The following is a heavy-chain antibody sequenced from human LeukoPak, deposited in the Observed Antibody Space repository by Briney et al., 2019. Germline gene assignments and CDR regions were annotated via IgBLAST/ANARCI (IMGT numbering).Heavy chain of an antibody. D-gene: IGHD1-1*01. CDR3: ARVRGWKYFDY. Sequence: GGSLRLSCAASGFTFSSYAMHWVRQAPGKGLEYVSAISSNGGSTYYADSVKGRFTVSRDNSKNTLYLQMNSLRGEDTAVYYCARVRGWKYFDYWGQGTLVTVSS. CDR1: GFTFSSYA. J-gene: IGHJ4*02. V-gene: IGHV3-64*04. CDR2: ISSNGGST.